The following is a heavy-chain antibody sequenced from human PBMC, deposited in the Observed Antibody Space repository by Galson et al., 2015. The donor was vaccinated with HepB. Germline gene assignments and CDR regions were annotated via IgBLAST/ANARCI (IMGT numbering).Heavy chain of an antibody. V-gene: IGHV3-33*01. CDR2: IWYDGSNK. J-gene: IGHJ5*02. D-gene: IGHD6-19*01. CDR1: GFTFSSFG. CDR3: ARDALFYSSGWTNWFDP. Sequence: LRLSCAASGFTFSSFGMHWVRQAPGKGLEWVAGIWYDGSNKYYADSVTGRFTISRDSSKNTLYLHMSSLRAEDSAVYYCARDALFYSSGWTNWFDPWVQGTLVTVSS.